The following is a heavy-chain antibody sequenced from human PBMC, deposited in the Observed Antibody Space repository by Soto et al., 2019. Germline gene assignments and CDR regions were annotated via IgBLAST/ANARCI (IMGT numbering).Heavy chain of an antibody. J-gene: IGHJ6*01. CDR1: GYTFTSYY. Sequence: ASVKVSCKASGYTFTSYYMHWVRQAPGQGLEWMGIINPSGGSTSYAQKFQGRVTMTRDTSTSTVYMELSSLRSEDTAVYYCARDGAAHYYYYGMGGWGQGTRVTDSS. CDR2: INPSGGST. V-gene: IGHV1-46*01. CDR3: ARDGAAHYYYYGMGG. D-gene: IGHD6-6*01.